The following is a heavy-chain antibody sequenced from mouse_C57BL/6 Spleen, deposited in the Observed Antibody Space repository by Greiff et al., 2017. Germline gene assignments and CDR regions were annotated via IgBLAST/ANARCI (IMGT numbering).Heavy chain of an antibody. V-gene: IGHV3-6*01. CDR1: GYSITSGYY. CDR2: ISYDGSN. CDR3: AIYDGFNWYFDV. J-gene: IGHJ1*03. D-gene: IGHD2-3*01. Sequence: EVQLQQSGPGLVKPSQSLSLTCSVTGYSITSGYYWNWIRQFPGNKLEWMGYISYDGSNNYNPSLKNRISITRDTSKNQFFLKLNSVTTEDTATYYCAIYDGFNWYFDVWGTGTTVTVSS.